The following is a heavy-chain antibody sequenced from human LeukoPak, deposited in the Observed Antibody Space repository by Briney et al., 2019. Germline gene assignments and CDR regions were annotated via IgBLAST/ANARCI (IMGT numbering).Heavy chain of an antibody. J-gene: IGHJ4*02. CDR3: ARESDSSGYYLFY. Sequence: ASVKVSCKASGYTFTSYGISWVRQAPGQGLEWMGIINPSGGSTSYAQKFQGRVTMTRDTSTSAVYMELSSLRSEDTAVYYCARESDSSGYYLFYWGQGTLVTVSS. CDR2: INPSGGST. CDR1: GYTFTSYG. V-gene: IGHV1-46*01. D-gene: IGHD3-22*01.